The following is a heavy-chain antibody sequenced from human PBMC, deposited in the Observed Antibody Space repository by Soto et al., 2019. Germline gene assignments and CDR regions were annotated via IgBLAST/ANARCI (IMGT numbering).Heavy chain of an antibody. CDR1: GFTFSSYG. D-gene: IGHD1-7*01. Sequence: GGSLRLCCAASGFTFSSYGMHWVRQAPGKGLEWVAVISYDGSNKYYADSVKGRFTISRDNSKNTLYLQMNSLRAEDTAVYYCAKGNSWSPALVLDIWGQGTMVTVSS. CDR2: ISYDGSNK. CDR3: AKGNSWSPALVLDI. J-gene: IGHJ3*02. V-gene: IGHV3-30*18.